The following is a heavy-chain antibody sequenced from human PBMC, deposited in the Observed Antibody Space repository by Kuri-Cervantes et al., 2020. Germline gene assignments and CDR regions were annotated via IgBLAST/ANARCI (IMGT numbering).Heavy chain of an antibody. V-gene: IGHV3-9*01. CDR1: GFTFENYG. CDR3: ATWRNNFDY. J-gene: IGHJ4*02. CDR2: ISWNSDKI. Sequence: GGSLRLSCAASGFTFENYGMHWVRQAPGKGLEWVSGISWNSDKIDYADSVQGRFTISRDNAKKTLYLQMNSLRIEDTALYYCATWRNNFDYWGQGTRGTVSS. D-gene: IGHD1-14*01.